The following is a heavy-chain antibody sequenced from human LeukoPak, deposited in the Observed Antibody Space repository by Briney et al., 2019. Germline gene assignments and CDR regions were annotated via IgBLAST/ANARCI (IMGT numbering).Heavy chain of an antibody. CDR1: GGTFIIYA. V-gene: IGHV1-69*04. J-gene: IGHJ4*02. CDR2: IIPILGIA. D-gene: IGHD2-15*01. Sequence: SVNVSFKSSGGTFIIYAISWVRQAPGQGLEWMGRIIPILGIANYAQKFQGRVTITADKSTSTAYMELSSLRSEDTAVYYCARERKDIVTLAYWGQGTLVTVSS. CDR3: ARERKDIVTLAY.